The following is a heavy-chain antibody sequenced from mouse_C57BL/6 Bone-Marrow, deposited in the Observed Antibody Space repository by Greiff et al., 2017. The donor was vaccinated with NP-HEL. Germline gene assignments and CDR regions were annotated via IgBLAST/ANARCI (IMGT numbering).Heavy chain of an antibody. V-gene: IGHV1-55*01. CDR3: ARGLLGYAMDY. D-gene: IGHD2-3*01. J-gene: IGHJ4*01. Sequence: VQLQQPGAELVKPGASVKMSCKASGYTFTSYWITWVKQRPGQGLEWIGDIYPGSGSTNYNEKFKSKATLTVDTSSSTAYMQLSGLTSEDCAVYYCARGLLGYAMDYWGQGTSVTVSS. CDR1: GYTFTSYW. CDR2: IYPGSGST.